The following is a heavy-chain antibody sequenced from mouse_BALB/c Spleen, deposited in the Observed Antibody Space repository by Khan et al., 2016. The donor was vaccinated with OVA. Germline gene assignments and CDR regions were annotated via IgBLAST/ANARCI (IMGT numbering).Heavy chain of an antibody. CDR3: ARWYFGSTWFAY. V-gene: IGHV1-18*01. Sequence: EVQLQQSGPELVKPGASVKISCKTSGYTFTEYTMHWVKRSHGKSLEWIGSINPNNGGTNYNQKFKGKATLTVDKSSSTAYMELRSLTSEDSAVYYCARWYFGSTWFAYWGQGTLVTVSA. CDR2: INPNNGGT. CDR1: GYTFTEYT. J-gene: IGHJ3*01. D-gene: IGHD1-1*01.